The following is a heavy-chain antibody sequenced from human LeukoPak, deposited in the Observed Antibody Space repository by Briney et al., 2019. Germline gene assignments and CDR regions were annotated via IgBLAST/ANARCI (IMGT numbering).Heavy chain of an antibody. V-gene: IGHV3-30*02. CDR2: IRYDGSNK. Sequence: GGSLRLSCAASGFTFSSYGMHWVRQAPGKGLEWVAFIRYDGSNKYYADSVKGRFTISRDNSKNTLYLQMNSLRAEDTAVYYCAKDARAAVAGTGYYYSYMDVWGKGTTVTVSS. CDR1: GFTFSSYG. D-gene: IGHD6-19*01. CDR3: AKDARAAVAGTGYYYSYMDV. J-gene: IGHJ6*03.